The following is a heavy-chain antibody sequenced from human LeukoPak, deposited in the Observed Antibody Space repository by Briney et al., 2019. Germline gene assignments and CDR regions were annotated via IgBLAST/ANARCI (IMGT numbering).Heavy chain of an antibody. J-gene: IGHJ4*02. V-gene: IGHV4-34*01. Sequence: SETLSLTCAVYGGSFSGYYWSWIRQPPGKGLEWIGEINHSGSTNYNPSLKSRVTISVDTSKSQFSLKLSSVTAADTAVYYCARGYCSSTSCYGFADYWGQGTLVTVSS. CDR2: INHSGST. D-gene: IGHD2-2*01. CDR1: GGSFSGYY. CDR3: ARGYCSSTSCYGFADY.